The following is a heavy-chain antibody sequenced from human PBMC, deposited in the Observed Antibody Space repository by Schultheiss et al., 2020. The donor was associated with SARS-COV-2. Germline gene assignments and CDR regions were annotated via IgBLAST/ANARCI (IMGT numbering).Heavy chain of an antibody. J-gene: IGHJ5*02. Sequence: GGSLRLSCAASGFTFSSYEMNWVRQAPGKGLEWVSYISSSGSTIYYADSVKGRFTISRDNAKNSLYLQMNSLRAEDTAVYYCARQTLTGTTSWENWFDPWGQGTLVTVSS. CDR3: ARQTLTGTTSWENWFDP. CDR1: GFTFSSYE. D-gene: IGHD1-7*01. V-gene: IGHV3-48*03. CDR2: ISSSGSTI.